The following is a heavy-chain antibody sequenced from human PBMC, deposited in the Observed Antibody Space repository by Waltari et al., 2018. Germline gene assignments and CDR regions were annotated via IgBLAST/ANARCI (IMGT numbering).Heavy chain of an antibody. CDR2: IKQDGSEK. J-gene: IGHJ4*02. Sequence: EVQLVESGGGLVQPGGSLRLSCVASGFSFSSYWMSWVRQGPGKGLEWVANIKQDGSEKYYVDSAKCRFTISRDNAKNSLYLQMNGLRAEDTAVYYCARNDFWTGYTYFLDHWGQGTVVTVSS. V-gene: IGHV3-7*01. CDR1: GFSFSSYW. D-gene: IGHD3-3*01. CDR3: ARNDFWTGYTYFLDH.